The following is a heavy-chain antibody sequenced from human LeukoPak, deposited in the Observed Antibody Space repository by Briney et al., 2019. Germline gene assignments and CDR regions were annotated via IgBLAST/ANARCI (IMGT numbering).Heavy chain of an antibody. CDR3: AKEAAGSGNFYFDS. CDR1: GFTFSSYG. Sequence: PGGSLRLSCAASGFTFSSYGMHWVRQAPGKGLEWVAFIRYDGSNKYYADSVKGRFTISKDRSSNTLVLQMNSLRTEDTAIYYCAKEAAGSGNFYFDSWGQGTLVTVSS. J-gene: IGHJ4*02. CDR2: IRYDGSNK. D-gene: IGHD3-10*01. V-gene: IGHV3-30*02.